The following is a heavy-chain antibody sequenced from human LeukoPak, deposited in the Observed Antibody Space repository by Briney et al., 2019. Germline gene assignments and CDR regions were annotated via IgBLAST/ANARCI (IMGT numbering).Heavy chain of an antibody. CDR2: IKQDGSEK. J-gene: IGHJ6*03. Sequence: PGGSLRLSCAASGFTFSSYWMSWVRQAPGKGLEWVANIKQDGSEKYYVDSVKGRFTISRDNAKNSLYLQMNSLRAEDTAVYYCARGLYCSSTSCYAGYYYYYMDVWGKGTTVTVSS. V-gene: IGHV3-7*01. CDR1: GFTFSSYW. CDR3: ARGLYCSSTSCYAGYYYYYMDV. D-gene: IGHD2-2*01.